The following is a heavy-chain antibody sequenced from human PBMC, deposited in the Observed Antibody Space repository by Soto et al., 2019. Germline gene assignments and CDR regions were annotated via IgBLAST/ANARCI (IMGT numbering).Heavy chain of an antibody. J-gene: IGHJ6*02. V-gene: IGHV1-69*01. CDR2: IIPISGTA. Sequence: QVQLVQSGAEVMKPGSSVKVSCKASGGTFSSSAISWVRQAPGQGLEWMGGIIPISGTANYAQKFQGRVTITADESTSTAYMELSSLRSEDTAVYYCARSQGSSTSLEIYYYYYYGMDVWGQGTTVTVSS. CDR1: GGTFSSSA. CDR3: ARSQGSSTSLEIYYYYYYGMDV. D-gene: IGHD2-2*01.